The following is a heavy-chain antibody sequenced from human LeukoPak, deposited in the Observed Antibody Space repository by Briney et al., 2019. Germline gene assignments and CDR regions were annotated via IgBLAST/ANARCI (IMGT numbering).Heavy chain of an antibody. CDR3: ARGRRIAAAGGSWFDP. CDR2: INPNSGGT. D-gene: IGHD6-13*01. V-gene: IGHV1-2*02. CDR1: GYTFTGYY. J-gene: IGHJ5*02. Sequence: ASVKVSFKASGYTFTGYYMHWVRQAPGQGLEWMGWINPNSGGTNYAQKFQGRVTMTRDTSISTAYMELSRLRSDDTAVYYCARGRRIAAAGGSWFDPWGQGTLVTVSS.